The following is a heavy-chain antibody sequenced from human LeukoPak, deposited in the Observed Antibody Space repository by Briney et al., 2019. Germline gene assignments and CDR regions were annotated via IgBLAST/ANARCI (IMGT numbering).Heavy chain of an antibody. D-gene: IGHD4-11*01. CDR2: INPNSGGT. V-gene: IGHV1-2*02. Sequence: GAPVKVSCKASGYTFTGYYIHWVRQAPGQGLEWMGWINPNSGGTNYAQRFEGRVTVTRDTSISTAYMELSRLRSDDTAVYYCARALSNLRLYYFDYWGQGPLVTVSS. CDR1: GYTFTGYY. CDR3: ARALSNLRLYYFDY. J-gene: IGHJ4*02.